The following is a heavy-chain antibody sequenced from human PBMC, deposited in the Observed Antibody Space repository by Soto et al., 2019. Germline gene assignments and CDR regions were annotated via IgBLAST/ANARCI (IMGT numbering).Heavy chain of an antibody. D-gene: IGHD5-12*01. Sequence: SETLSLTCAVYGGSFSGYYWSWIRQPPGKGLEWIGEINHSGSTNYNPSLKSRVTISVDTSKNQFSLKLSSVTAADTAVYYCARAEDIVATIALGVWGKGTTLTVSS. CDR1: GGSFSGYY. V-gene: IGHV4-34*01. J-gene: IGHJ6*01. CDR2: INHSGST. CDR3: ARAEDIVATIALGV.